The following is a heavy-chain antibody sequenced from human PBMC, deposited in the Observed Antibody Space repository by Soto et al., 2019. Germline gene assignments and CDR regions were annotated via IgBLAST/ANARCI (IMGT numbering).Heavy chain of an antibody. J-gene: IGHJ5*02. CDR3: ASYYYDSSGYGNWFDP. D-gene: IGHD3-22*01. CDR1: GFTFSSYE. CDR2: ISSSGSTI. V-gene: IGHV3-48*03. Sequence: GSLRLSCAASGFTFSSYEMNWVRQAPGKGLEWVSYISSSGSTIYYADSVKGRFTISRDNAKNSLYLQMNSLRAEDTAVYYCASYYYDSSGYGNWFDPWGQGTLVTVSS.